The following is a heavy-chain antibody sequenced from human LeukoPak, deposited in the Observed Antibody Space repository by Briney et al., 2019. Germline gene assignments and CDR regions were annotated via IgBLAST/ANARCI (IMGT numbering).Heavy chain of an antibody. Sequence: ASVKVSCKASGYTFTSYDINWVRQATGQGLERMGWMNPNSDNTGYAQKFQGRVTITADESTSTAYMELSSLRSEDTAVYYCATAPRGLVLSGIVYWGQGTLVTVSS. CDR3: ATAPRGLVLSGIVY. V-gene: IGHV1-8*01. J-gene: IGHJ4*02. CDR1: GYTFTSYD. D-gene: IGHD6-19*01. CDR2: MNPNSDNT.